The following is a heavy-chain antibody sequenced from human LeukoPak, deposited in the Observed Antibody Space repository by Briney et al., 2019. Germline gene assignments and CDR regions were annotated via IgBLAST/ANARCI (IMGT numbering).Heavy chain of an antibody. CDR1: GFNFRTHA. D-gene: IGHD6-19*01. CDR3: TIDPRDSGWAFWS. Sequence: QAGGSLRLSCSASGFNFRTHAMHWVRQPPGKGLEWVAMIWRGGNFKYYADSVKGRFTISRDDSRDRLYLQMDSLRAEDAAVYYCTIDPRDSGWAFWSWGQGALVTVSS. J-gene: IGHJ5*02. V-gene: IGHV3-33*01. CDR2: IWRGGNFK.